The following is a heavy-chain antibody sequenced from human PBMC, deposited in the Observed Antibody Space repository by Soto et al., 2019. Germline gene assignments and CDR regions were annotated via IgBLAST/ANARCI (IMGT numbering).Heavy chain of an antibody. CDR1: GYTFPNYW. V-gene: IGHV5-51*01. CDR2: IYPGDSDT. CDR3: AASIFYYGMDV. J-gene: IGHJ6*02. Sequence: PGESLKISCKGSGYTFPNYWLGWVRQMPGKGPEWMGIIYPGDSDTKYNPSFQGQVTISADKSITTTYLQWSSLKASDTAIYYCAASIFYYGMDVWGQGTTVTGSS.